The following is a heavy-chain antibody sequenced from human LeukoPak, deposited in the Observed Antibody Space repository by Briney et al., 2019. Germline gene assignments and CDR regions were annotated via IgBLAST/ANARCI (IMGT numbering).Heavy chain of an antibody. CDR1: GGSISSYY. D-gene: IGHD4-23*01. CDR2: IYHSGST. Sequence: SETLSLTCTVSGGSISSYYWSWIRQPPGKGLGWIGSIYHSGSTYCNPSLKSRVTISVDTSKNQFSLKLSSVTAADTAVYYRARVPSDYGGNIDYWGQGTLVTVSS. J-gene: IGHJ4*02. V-gene: IGHV4-38-2*02. CDR3: ARVPSDYGGNIDY.